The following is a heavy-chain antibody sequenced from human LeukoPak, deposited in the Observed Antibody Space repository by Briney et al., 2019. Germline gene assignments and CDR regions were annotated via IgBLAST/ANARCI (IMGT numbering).Heavy chain of an antibody. Sequence: GESLKISCKGSGYSFTTYWIGWVRQLPGKGLEWMGIIYPGDSDTRYSPSFQGQVTISADKSISTAYLQRSSLKASDTAMYYCARLRAAAGKAPFDYWGQGTLVTVSS. V-gene: IGHV5-51*01. CDR3: ARLRAAAGKAPFDY. D-gene: IGHD6-13*01. CDR1: GYSFTTYW. J-gene: IGHJ4*02. CDR2: IYPGDSDT.